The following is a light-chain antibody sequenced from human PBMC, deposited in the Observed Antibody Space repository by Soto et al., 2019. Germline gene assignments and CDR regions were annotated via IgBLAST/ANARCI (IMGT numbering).Light chain of an antibody. J-gene: IGKJ1*01. Sequence: DIPMTQSPSTLSASVGARVTITCRASQSISSWLAWYQQKPGKAPKLLIYDASSLESGVPSRFSGSGSGTEFTLTISSLQPDDFATYYCQQYNSYSLSFGQGTKVEIK. CDR3: QQYNSYSLS. CDR2: DAS. V-gene: IGKV1-5*01. CDR1: QSISSW.